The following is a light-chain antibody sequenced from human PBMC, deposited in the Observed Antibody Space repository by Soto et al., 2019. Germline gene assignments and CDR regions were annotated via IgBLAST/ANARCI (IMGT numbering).Light chain of an antibody. CDR3: QQYNNWWT. CDR1: QSVSSS. V-gene: IGKV3-15*01. J-gene: IGKJ1*01. Sequence: EIVMTQSPATLSVSLGERATLSCRASQSVSSSLAWYQQKPGQPPRLLTYGASTRATGFPARFSGSGSGTEFTLTISSLQSEDFAVYYCQQYNNWWTFGQGTKVDIK. CDR2: GAS.